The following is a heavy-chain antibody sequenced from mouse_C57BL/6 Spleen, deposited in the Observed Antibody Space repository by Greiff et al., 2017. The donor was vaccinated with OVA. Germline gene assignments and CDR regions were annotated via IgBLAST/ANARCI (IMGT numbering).Heavy chain of an antibody. CDR2: ISYDGSN. J-gene: IGHJ4*01. CDR1: GYSITSGYY. D-gene: IGHD1-1*01. V-gene: IGHV3-6*01. Sequence: EVQLQESGPGLVKPSQSLSLTCSVTGYSITSGYYWNWIRQFPGNKLEWIGYISYDGSNNYNPSLKNRISITRDTSKNQFFLKLNSVTTEDTATYYCASGDSSYSYYAMDYWGQGTSVTVSS. CDR3: ASGDSSYSYYAMDY.